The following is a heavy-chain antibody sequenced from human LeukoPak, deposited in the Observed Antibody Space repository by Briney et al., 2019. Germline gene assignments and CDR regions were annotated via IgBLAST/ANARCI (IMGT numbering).Heavy chain of an antibody. J-gene: IGHJ4*01. V-gene: IGHV3-33*01. CDR1: GFTFSSYG. D-gene: IGHD6-13*01. Sequence: PGGSLRLSCAASGFTFSSYGMHWVRQSPGQGLEWVAVIWYDGSNKYYADSVKGRFTISRDNSKNTLYLQMNSLRAEDTAVYDCARGIAAAGTDYWGQRTLVTVSS. CDR3: ARGIAAAGTDY. CDR2: IWYDGSNK.